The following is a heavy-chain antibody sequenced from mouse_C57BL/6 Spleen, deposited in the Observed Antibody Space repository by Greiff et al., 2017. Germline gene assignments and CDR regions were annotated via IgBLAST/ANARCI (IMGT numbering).Heavy chain of an antibody. D-gene: IGHD3-2*02. CDR2: IDPSDSYT. Sequence: VQLQQSGAELVKPGASVKLSCKASGYTFTSYWMQWVKQRPGQGLKWIGEIDPSDSYTNYNQKFKGKATLTVDTSSSTAYMQLSSLTSEDSAVYYCARGGLDSSGYVGYWGQGTTLTVSS. CDR3: ARGGLDSSGYVGY. V-gene: IGHV1-50*01. CDR1: GYTFTSYW. J-gene: IGHJ2*01.